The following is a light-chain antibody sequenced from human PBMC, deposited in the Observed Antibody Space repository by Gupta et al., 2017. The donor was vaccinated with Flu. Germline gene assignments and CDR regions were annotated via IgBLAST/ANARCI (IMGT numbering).Light chain of an antibody. CDR1: QRVSSN. CDR2: GAS. CDR3: LHKNNCPCT. J-gene: IGKJ1*01. V-gene: IGKV3-15*01. Sequence: EIVMTQSPAILSVSPGERATLSCRASQRVSSNLAWFQLKPGQAPRLLIYGASTRATGIPARCSGSGSGTEFTLTISSRQSEDFAVYYCLHKNNCPCTFGQGTKVEIK.